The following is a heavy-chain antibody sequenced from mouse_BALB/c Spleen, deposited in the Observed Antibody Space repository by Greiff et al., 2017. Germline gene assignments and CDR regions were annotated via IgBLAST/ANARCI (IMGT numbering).Heavy chain of an antibody. Sequence: VMLVESGPGLVAPSQSLSITCTVSGFSLTSYDISWIRQPPGKGLEWLGVIWTGGGTNYNSAFMSRLSISKDNSKSQVFLKMNSLQTDDTAIYYCVRGLRRGNAMDYWGQGTSVTVSS. V-gene: IGHV2-9-2*01. J-gene: IGHJ4*01. CDR2: IWTGGGT. D-gene: IGHD1-1*01. CDR3: VRGLRRGNAMDY. CDR1: GFSLTSYD.